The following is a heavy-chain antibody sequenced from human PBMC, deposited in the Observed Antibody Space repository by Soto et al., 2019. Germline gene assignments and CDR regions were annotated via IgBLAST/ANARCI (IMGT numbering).Heavy chain of an antibody. D-gene: IGHD2-15*01. CDR1: GGSISSYY. J-gene: IGHJ4*02. CDR2: IYYSGST. CDR3: ARSGGSLDY. Sequence: PSETLSLTCTVSGGSISSYYWSWIRQPPGKGLGWIGYIYYSGSTNYNPSLKSRVTISVDTSKNQFSLKLNSVTAADTAVYYCARSGGSLDYWGQGTLVTVSS. V-gene: IGHV4-59*01.